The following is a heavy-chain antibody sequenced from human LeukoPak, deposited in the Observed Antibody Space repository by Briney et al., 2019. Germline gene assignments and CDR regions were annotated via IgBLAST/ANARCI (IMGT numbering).Heavy chain of an antibody. D-gene: IGHD3-22*01. CDR1: GYTFTGCC. Sequence: ASVTLSFKASGYTFTGCCMHWSRHAPGQGLEWMGLINPNSGGRNYAQKFQGRVTMTRDTSISTASTQLSRLRSDDTAVYYCASLGKECYCESSGADYWGQGTLVTVSS. CDR3: ASLGKECYCESSGADY. V-gene: IGHV1-2*06. CDR2: INPNSGGR. J-gene: IGHJ4*02.